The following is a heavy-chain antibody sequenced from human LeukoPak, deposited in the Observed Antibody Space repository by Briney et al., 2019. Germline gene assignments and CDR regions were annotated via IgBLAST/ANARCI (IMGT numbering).Heavy chain of an antibody. V-gene: IGHV3-30-3*01. CDR1: GFTFSSYA. J-gene: IGHJ4*02. Sequence: GGSLRLSCAASGFTFSSYAMHWVRQAPGKGLEWVAVISYDGSNKYYADSVKGRFTIFRDNSKNTLYLQMNSLRAEDTAVYYCARIPLPGIYDFWSGYYFDYWGQGTLVTVSS. CDR2: ISYDGSNK. CDR3: ARIPLPGIYDFWSGYYFDY. D-gene: IGHD3-3*01.